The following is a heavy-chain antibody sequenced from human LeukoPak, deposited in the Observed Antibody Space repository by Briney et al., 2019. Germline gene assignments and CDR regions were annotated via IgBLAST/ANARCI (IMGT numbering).Heavy chain of an antibody. D-gene: IGHD3-22*01. J-gene: IGHJ5*02. CDR2: INHSGST. V-gene: IGHV4-34*01. Sequence: SETLSLTCAVYGGSFSGYYWSWIRQPPGKGLEWIGEINHSGSTNYNPSHKSRVTISVDTSKNQFSLKLSSVTAADTAVYYCARRTYYYDSSGYYRWFDPWGQGTLVTVSS. CDR1: GGSFSGYY. CDR3: ARRTYYYDSSGYYRWFDP.